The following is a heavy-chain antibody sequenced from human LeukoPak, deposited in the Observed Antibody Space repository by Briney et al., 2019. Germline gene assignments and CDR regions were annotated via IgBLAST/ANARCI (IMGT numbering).Heavy chain of an antibody. Sequence: SETLSLTCTVSGGSISSYYWSWIRQPPGKGLEWIGYIYYSGSTNYNPSLKSRVTISVDTSKNQFSLKLSSVTAADTAVYYCARSYSSSWYFDLWGRGTLVTVSS. V-gene: IGHV4-59*01. D-gene: IGHD6-13*01. CDR3: ARSYSSSWYFDL. CDR2: IYYSGST. J-gene: IGHJ2*01. CDR1: GGSISSYY.